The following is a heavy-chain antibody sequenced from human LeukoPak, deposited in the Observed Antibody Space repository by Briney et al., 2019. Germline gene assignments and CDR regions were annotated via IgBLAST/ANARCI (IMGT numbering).Heavy chain of an antibody. CDR2: ISAYNGNT. CDR1: GYTFTSYG. Sequence: EASVKVSCTASGYTFTSYGISWVRQAPGQGLEWMGWISAYNGNTNYAQKLQGRITLTTDTSTSTANMELRGLRSDDTAIYYCARDSGGLMPYDYWGPGTLVTVSS. V-gene: IGHV1-18*01. CDR3: ARDSGGLMPYDY. D-gene: IGHD4-23*01. J-gene: IGHJ4*02.